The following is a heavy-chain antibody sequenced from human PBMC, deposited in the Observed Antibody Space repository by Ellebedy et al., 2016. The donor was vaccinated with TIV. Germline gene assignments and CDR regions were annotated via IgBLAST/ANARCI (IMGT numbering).Heavy chain of an antibody. J-gene: IGHJ4*02. CDR3: ATGHKYSSSSGGAY. CDR1: GFTFSNYG. D-gene: IGHD6-6*01. V-gene: IGHV3-33*08. Sequence: GESLKISCAASGFTFSNYGMHWVRQAPGKGLEWVAVIWYDGRNKYYADSVKGRFTISRDNSKNTLYLQMNSLRAEDTAVYYCATGHKYSSSSGGAYWGQGTLVTVSS. CDR2: IWYDGRNK.